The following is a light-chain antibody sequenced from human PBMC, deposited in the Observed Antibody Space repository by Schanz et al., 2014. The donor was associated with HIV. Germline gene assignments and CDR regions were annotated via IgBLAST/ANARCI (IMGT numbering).Light chain of an antibody. V-gene: IGKV3-20*01. CDR2: DAS. Sequence: EIVLTQSPGTLSLSPGERATLSCRASQSVSSNYLAWYQQKPGQAPRLLIYDASNRATGIPARFSGSGSGTDFTLTISSLQAEDVALYYCQQYYDSRWTFGQGTKVEIK. CDR3: QQYYDSRWT. CDR1: QSVSSNY. J-gene: IGKJ1*01.